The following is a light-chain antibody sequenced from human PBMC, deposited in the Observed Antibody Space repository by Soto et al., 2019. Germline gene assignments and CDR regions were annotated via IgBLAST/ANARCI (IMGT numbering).Light chain of an antibody. CDR2: GAS. V-gene: IGKV3-15*01. J-gene: IGKJ1*01. CDR3: QQYHIWPSWT. CDR1: QSVSLS. Sequence: EIVLTQSPATLSVSLADRPTXCFRASQSVSLSLAWFQMRPGQPPRLLIYGASTRATDIPARFSGSGSGTDFTLTISSLQSEDFAVYFCQQYHIWPSWTFGQGTKVDIK.